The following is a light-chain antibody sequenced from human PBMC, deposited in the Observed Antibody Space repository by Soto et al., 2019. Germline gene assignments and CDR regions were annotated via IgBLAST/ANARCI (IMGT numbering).Light chain of an antibody. CDR1: QSVSNN. CDR3: QQYNNWPPLT. J-gene: IGKJ4*01. V-gene: IGKV3D-15*01. CDR2: GAS. Sequence: EIVMTQSPATLSVSPGERATLSCRASQSVSNNLAGYQQKPGQAPRLLIYGASTRATGIPARFSGSGSGTEFTHTISSLQSEDFAVYYCQQYNNWPPLTFGGGTKVEIK.